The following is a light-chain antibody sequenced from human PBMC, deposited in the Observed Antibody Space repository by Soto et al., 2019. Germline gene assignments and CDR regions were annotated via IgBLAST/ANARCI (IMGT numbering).Light chain of an antibody. J-gene: IGLJ3*02. Sequence: QSALTQPASVSGSPGQSITISCTGTSSDVGSYSLVSWYQQHPGKAPKIMIHEVNKRPSGVSDRFSGSKSGNTASLTISGLQAEDEADYYCCSYAGSDLWVFGGGTKVTVL. CDR2: EVN. CDR3: CSYAGSDLWV. CDR1: SSDVGSYSL. V-gene: IGLV2-23*02.